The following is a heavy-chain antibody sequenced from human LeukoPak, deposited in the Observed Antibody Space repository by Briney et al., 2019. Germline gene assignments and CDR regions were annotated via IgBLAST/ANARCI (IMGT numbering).Heavy chain of an antibody. D-gene: IGHD2-15*01. CDR1: GGTFSSYA. CDR2: IIPIFGTA. V-gene: IGHV1-69*06. J-gene: IGHJ4*02. Sequence: GASVKVSCKASGGTFSSYAISWVRQAPGQGLEWMGGIIPIFGTANYAQKFQGRVTITADKSTSTAYMELSSLRAEDTAVYYCAKDSRVVVAATFDYWGQGTLVTVSS. CDR3: AKDSRVVVAATFDY.